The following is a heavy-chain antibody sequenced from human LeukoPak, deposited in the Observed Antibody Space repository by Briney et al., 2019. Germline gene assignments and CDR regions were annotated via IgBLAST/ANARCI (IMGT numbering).Heavy chain of an antibody. D-gene: IGHD3-16*01. V-gene: IGHV3-48*02. Sequence: PGGSLRLSCAASGFTFSIYRMNWVRPAPGKGLEWVSYISSSSSTRYYTDSVKGRFTISRDNAKNSLYLQMNSLRDDDTAVYYCARDRGSDYWGQGTLVTVSS. J-gene: IGHJ4*02. CDR1: GFTFSIYR. CDR3: ARDRGSDY. CDR2: ISSSSSTR.